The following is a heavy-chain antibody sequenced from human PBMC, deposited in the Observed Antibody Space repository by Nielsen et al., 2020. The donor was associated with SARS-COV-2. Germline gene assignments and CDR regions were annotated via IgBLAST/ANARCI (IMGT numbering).Heavy chain of an antibody. V-gene: IGHV3-23*01. D-gene: IGHD3-10*01. Sequence: GGSLRLSCAASGFTFNIYAMAWVRRAPGRGLQWVTGVIANGGSTYYTDSVKGRFSISRDNSKNTLFLQMHSLRVEDTALYYCAKDGVVRGDALDLWGQGTMVTVSS. CDR3: AKDGVVRGDALDL. CDR2: VIANGGST. J-gene: IGHJ3*01. CDR1: GFTFNIYA.